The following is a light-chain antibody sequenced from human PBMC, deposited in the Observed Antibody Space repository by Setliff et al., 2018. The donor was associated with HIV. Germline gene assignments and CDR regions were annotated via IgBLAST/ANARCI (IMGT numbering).Light chain of an antibody. CDR2: EVS. CDR3: TSYTSNSTPV. V-gene: IGLV2-14*01. Sequence: QSALTQPASVSGSPGQSITVSCTGTSSDVGAYNYVSWYQQRPGKAPKLMIHEVSNRPSGVSNRFSGSKSGNTASLTISGLQAEDEADYYCTSYTSNSTPVFGTGTKVTVL. CDR1: SSDVGAYNY. J-gene: IGLJ1*01.